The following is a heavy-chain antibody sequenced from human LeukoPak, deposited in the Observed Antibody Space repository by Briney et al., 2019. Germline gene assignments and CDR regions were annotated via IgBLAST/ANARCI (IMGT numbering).Heavy chain of an antibody. CDR1: GGSSSGYY. D-gene: IGHD5-18*01. V-gene: IGHV4-34*01. Sequence: SETLSLTCAVYGGSSSGYYWSWIRQPPGKGLEWIGEINHSGSTNYNPSLKSRVTISVDTSKNQFSLKLSSVTAADTAVYYCARQVSLYSYGYSYYYYGMDVWGQGTTVTVSS. CDR3: ARQVSLYSYGYSYYYYGMDV. CDR2: INHSGST. J-gene: IGHJ6*02.